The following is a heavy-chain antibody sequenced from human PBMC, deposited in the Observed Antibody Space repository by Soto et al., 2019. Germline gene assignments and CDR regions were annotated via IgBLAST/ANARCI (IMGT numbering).Heavy chain of an antibody. CDR2: ISAYNGNT. V-gene: IGHV1-18*01. CDR3: ASREGYCSGCSCYQNYYYSYGMDV. J-gene: IGHJ6*02. D-gene: IGHD2-15*01. CDR1: GYTFTSYG. Sequence: QVQLVQSGAEVKKPGASVKVSCKASGYTFTSYGISWVRQAPGQGLEWMGWISAYNGNTNYAQKLQGRVTMTTDTSTSTAYMELRSLRSDDTAVYYCASREGYCSGCSCYQNYYYSYGMDVWGQGTTVTVSS.